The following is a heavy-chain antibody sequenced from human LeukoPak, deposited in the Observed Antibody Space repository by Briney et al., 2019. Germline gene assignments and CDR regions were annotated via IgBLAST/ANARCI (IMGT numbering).Heavy chain of an antibody. J-gene: IGHJ3*02. CDR1: GFTFSSYS. CDR2: ISSSSSYI. Sequence: PGGSLRLSCAASGFTFSSYSMNWVRQAPGKGLEWVSSISSSSSYIYYADSVKGRFTISRDNSKNTLYLQMNSLRAEDTAVYYCARGPPMTTTTVTGLLALDIWGQGTMVTVSS. CDR3: ARGPPMTTTTVTGLLALDI. V-gene: IGHV3-21*04. D-gene: IGHD4-11*01.